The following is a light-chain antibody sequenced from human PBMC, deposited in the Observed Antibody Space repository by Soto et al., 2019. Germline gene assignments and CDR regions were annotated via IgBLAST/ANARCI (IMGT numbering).Light chain of an antibody. V-gene: IGKV1-27*01. J-gene: IGKJ4*01. CDR1: QAISNY. CDR3: QKYNSVPLT. Sequence: DIQMTQSPSSLSASVGDRVTITCRASQAISNYLAWYQQKPGKVPKLLIYAASTLQSGVPSRFRGSGSETDFTLTISSLQPEDVATYYCQKYNSVPLTFGGGTKVEIK. CDR2: AAS.